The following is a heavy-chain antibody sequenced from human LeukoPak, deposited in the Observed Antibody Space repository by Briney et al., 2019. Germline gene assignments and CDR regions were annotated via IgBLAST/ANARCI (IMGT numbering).Heavy chain of an antibody. V-gene: IGHV3-53*01. CDR3: AREAGSPLGSDY. CDR2: IYSGGST. Sequence: GGSLRLSCAASGFTVSSNYMSWVRQAPGKGLEWVSVIYSGGSTYYADSVKGRFTISRDNAKNSLYLQMNSLRAEDTAVYYCAREAGSPLGSDYWGQGTLVTVSS. D-gene: IGHD3-10*01. CDR1: GFTVSSNY. J-gene: IGHJ4*02.